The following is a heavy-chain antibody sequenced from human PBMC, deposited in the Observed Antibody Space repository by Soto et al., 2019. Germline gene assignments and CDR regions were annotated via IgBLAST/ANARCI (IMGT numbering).Heavy chain of an antibody. D-gene: IGHD2-15*01. CDR3: VKDSYADFHRVLSTAEYFFDY. CDR2: ITWNSGKI. V-gene: IGHV3-9*01. CDR1: GFTFDDYA. J-gene: IGHJ4*01. Sequence: GGSLRLSCTASGFTFDDYAMHWVRQGPGRGLEWVSGITWNSGKIAYADSVKGRFTIARDDDNNSLYLQMNSLRPEDTALYYCVKDSYADFHRVLSTAEYFFDYWGQGTLVTVSS.